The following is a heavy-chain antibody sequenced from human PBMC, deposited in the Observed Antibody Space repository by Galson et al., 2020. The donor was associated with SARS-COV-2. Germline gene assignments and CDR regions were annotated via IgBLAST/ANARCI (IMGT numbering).Heavy chain of an antibody. CDR3: ARSPSSWQNDY. CDR2: IYYSGGT. V-gene: IGHV4-61*01. J-gene: IGHJ4*02. CDR1: GDSIRSGRHY. D-gene: IGHD6-13*01. Sequence: SETLSLTCIVSGDSIRSGRHYWSWIRQPPGEGMEWIGYIYYSGGTTYNPSLKSRVTMSVDTSKNQFSLKLSSVTAADTAVYYCARSPSSWQNDYWGQVTLVTVSS.